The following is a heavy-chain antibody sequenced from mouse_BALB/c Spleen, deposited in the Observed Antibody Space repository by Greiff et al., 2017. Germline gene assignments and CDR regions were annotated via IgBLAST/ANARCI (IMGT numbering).Heavy chain of an antibody. D-gene: IGHD2-1*01. CDR2: IWTGGGT. CDR3: VRDRGNYGAAY. V-gene: IGHV2-9-2*01. J-gene: IGHJ3*01. Sequence: VKVVESGPGLVAPSQSLSITCTVSGFSLTSYDISWIRQPPGKGLEWLGVIWTGGGTNYNSAFMSRLSISKDNSKSQVFLKMNSLQTDDTAIYYCVRDRGNYGAAYWGQGTLVTVSA. CDR1: GFSLTSYD.